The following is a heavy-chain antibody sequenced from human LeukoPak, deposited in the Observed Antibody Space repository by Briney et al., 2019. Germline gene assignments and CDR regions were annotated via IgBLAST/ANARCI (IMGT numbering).Heavy chain of an antibody. J-gene: IGHJ4*02. V-gene: IGHV1-2*02. CDR2: INPNCGGT. CDR1: GYTFTGYY. CDR3: ARDFDGCSGGSCKGD. Sequence: ASVKVSCKASGYTFTGYYMHWVRQAPGQGLEWMGWINPNCGGTNYAQKFQGRVTMTRDTSISTAYMELSMLRSDDTAVYYCARDFDGCSGGSCKGDWGQGTLVTVSS. D-gene: IGHD2-15*01.